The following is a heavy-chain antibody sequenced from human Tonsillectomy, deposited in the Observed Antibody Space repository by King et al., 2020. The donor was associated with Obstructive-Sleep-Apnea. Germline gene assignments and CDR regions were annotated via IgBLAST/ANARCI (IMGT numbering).Heavy chain of an antibody. CDR2: INHIGST. D-gene: IGHD3-10*01. J-gene: IGHJ4*02. Sequence: VQLQQWGAGLLKPSETLSLTCAVYGGSFSGDYWSWIRQPPGKGLEWMGEINHIGSTNYNPSLKSRFTISGDTSKNQFSLKLSSVTAADTAVYYCARGLDYGSGSYYIWGQGTLVTVSS. CDR3: ARGLDYGSGSYYI. CDR1: GGSFSGDY. V-gene: IGHV4-34*01.